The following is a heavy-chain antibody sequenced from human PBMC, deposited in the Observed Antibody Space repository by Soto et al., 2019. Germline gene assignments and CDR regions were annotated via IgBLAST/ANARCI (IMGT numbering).Heavy chain of an antibody. V-gene: IGHV3-74*01. CDR2: INSDGSHT. D-gene: IGHD4-17*01. CDR3: AKEGGYGDYAGENWFAS. Sequence: EVQLVESGGGLVQPGGSLRLSCAASGFTFFAYWIHWLRPVPGKGLLWVSRINSDGSHTSYADSVRGRFTISRDNSKNTVYLQMNSLTAEDTAVYYCAKEGGYGDYAGENWFASLGQGRLVTVSS. J-gene: IGHJ5*01. CDR1: GFTFFAYW.